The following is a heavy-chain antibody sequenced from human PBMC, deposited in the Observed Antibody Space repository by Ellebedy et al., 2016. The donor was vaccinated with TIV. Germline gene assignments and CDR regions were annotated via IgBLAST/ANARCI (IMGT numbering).Heavy chain of an antibody. Sequence: ASVKVSCKASGYTFTSYGITWVRQAPGQGLERMGWISAYNGNTNYAQKLQGRVTMTTDTSTSTAYMELSSLRSEDTAVYYCARGIAVAGYDYWGQGTLVTVSS. CDR1: GYTFTSYG. D-gene: IGHD6-19*01. CDR2: ISAYNGNT. V-gene: IGHV1-18*04. J-gene: IGHJ4*02. CDR3: ARGIAVAGYDY.